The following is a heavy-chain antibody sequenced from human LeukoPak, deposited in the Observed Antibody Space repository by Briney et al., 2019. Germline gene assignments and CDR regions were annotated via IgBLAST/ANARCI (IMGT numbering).Heavy chain of an antibody. J-gene: IGHJ4*02. D-gene: IGHD2-8*01. CDR2: IRYDGSNK. CDR3: AKDFEWSLGY. V-gene: IGHV3-30*02. CDR1: GFTFSSYG. Sequence: GGSLRLSCAASGFTFSSYGMHWIRQAPGKGLEWVAFIRYDGSNKYYADSVKGRFTISRDNSKNTLYLQMNSLRAEDTAVYYCAKDFEWSLGYWGQGTLVTVSS.